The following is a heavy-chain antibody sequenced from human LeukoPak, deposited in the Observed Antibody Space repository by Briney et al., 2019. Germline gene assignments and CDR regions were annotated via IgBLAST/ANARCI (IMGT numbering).Heavy chain of an antibody. D-gene: IGHD4-23*01. CDR3: ARGLVTNDAFDI. CDR1: GGSISSGGYY. Sequence: SQTLSLTCTVSGGSISSGGYYWSWVRQHPGKGLEWIGYIYYSGSTYYNPSLKSRVTISVDTSKNQFSLKLSSVTAADTAVYYCARGLVTNDAFDIWGQGTMVTVSS. V-gene: IGHV4-31*03. J-gene: IGHJ3*02. CDR2: IYYSGST.